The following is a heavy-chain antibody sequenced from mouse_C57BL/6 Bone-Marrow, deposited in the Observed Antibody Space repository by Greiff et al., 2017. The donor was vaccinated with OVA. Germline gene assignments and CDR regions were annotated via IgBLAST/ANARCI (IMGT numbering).Heavy chain of an antibody. Sequence: EVHLVESGGGLVQPGGSLSLSCAASGFTFTDYYMSWVRQPPGKALEWLGFIRNKANGYTTEYSASVKGRFTISRDKSQSILYLQMNALRAEDSATYYCARYYYYGSLDYWGQGTTLTVSS. D-gene: IGHD1-1*01. V-gene: IGHV7-3*01. CDR1: GFTFTDYY. CDR3: ARYYYYGSLDY. J-gene: IGHJ2*01. CDR2: IRNKANGYTT.